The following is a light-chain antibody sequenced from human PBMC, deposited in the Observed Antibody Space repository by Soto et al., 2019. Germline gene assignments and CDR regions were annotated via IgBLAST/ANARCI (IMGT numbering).Light chain of an antibody. CDR3: AAWDDSLNGLYV. V-gene: IGLV1-44*01. Sequence: QSVLTQPPSASGTPGQRVTISCSGSSSNIGINTVNWYQQVPGTAPKLLIYTDNQRPSGVPDRFSGSKSGTSASLAISGPQSEDEADYYCAAWDDSLNGLYVFGTGTKVTVL. J-gene: IGLJ1*01. CDR2: TDN. CDR1: SSNIGINT.